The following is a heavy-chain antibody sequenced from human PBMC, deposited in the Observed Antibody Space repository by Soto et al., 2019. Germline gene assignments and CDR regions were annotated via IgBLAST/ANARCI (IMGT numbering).Heavy chain of an antibody. V-gene: IGHV3-74*01. Sequence: LILLCAGSGFSFRSYWVHWVRQAPGKGLVWVARISFDGNITNYADSVKGRFTISRDNAENTVYLQMNSLRAEDTAVYFCVREPWGFSGTWYDYWGQGTLVTVSS. D-gene: IGHD6-13*01. CDR2: ISFDGNIT. J-gene: IGHJ4*02. CDR3: VREPWGFSGTWYDY. CDR1: GFSFRSYW.